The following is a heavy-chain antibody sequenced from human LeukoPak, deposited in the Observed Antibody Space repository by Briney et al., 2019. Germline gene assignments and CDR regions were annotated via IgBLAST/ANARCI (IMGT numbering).Heavy chain of an antibody. D-gene: IGHD3-22*01. CDR1: GFTFSNAW. CDR3: TTGITMIVVVRDV. Sequence: GGSLRLSCAASGFTFSNAWMSWVRQAPGKGLEWVGRIKSKTDGGTTDYAAPVKGRFTISRDDSKNTLYLQMNSLKTEDTAVYYCTTGITMIVVVRDVRGQGTTVTVSS. CDR2: IKSKTDGGTT. V-gene: IGHV3-15*01. J-gene: IGHJ6*02.